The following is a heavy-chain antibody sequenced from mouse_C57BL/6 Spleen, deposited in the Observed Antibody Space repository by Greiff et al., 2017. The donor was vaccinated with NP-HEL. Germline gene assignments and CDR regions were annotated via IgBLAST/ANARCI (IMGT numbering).Heavy chain of an antibody. V-gene: IGHV7-3*01. CDR1: GFTFTDYY. D-gene: IGHD2-4*01. J-gene: IGHJ2*01. CDR3: ARYRDYPYYFDY. Sequence: EVNVVESGGGLVQPGGSLSLSCAASGFTFTDYYMSWVRQPPGKALEWLGFIRNKANGYTTEYSASVKGRFTISRDNSQSILYLQMNALRAEDSATYYCARYRDYPYYFDYWGQGTTLTVSS. CDR2: IRNKANGYTT.